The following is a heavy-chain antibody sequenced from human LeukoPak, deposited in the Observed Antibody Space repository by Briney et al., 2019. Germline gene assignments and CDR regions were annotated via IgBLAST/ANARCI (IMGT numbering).Heavy chain of an antibody. Sequence: GGSLRLSCAASGFTFSSYAMSWVRQAPGKGLEWVSAISGNGGGTYYADSLEGRFTISRDNSKNTLYLLMNSLRAEDTAVYYCAKLGYCGGDCYSFEDYWGQGTLVTVSS. CDR2: ISGNGGGT. V-gene: IGHV3-23*01. D-gene: IGHD2-21*02. CDR3: AKLGYCGGDCYSFEDY. J-gene: IGHJ4*02. CDR1: GFTFSSYA.